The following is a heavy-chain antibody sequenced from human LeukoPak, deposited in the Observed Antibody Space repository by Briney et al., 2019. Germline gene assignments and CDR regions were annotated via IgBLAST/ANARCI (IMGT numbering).Heavy chain of an antibody. CDR2: IRYDGSNK. J-gene: IGHJ4*02. CDR1: GFPFSDYG. Sequence: GGSLRLSCAASGFPFSDYGMYWVRQAPGKGLEWVAFIRYDGSNKYYADSVKGRFTISRDNSKNTLYLQMNSLRAEDTAVYYCARGGPAAGRFDYWGQGTLVTVSS. D-gene: IGHD6-13*01. CDR3: ARGGPAAGRFDY. V-gene: IGHV3-30*02.